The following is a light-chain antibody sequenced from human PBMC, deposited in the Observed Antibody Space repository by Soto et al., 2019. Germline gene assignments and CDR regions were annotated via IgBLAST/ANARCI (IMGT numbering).Light chain of an antibody. V-gene: IGKV1-5*01. CDR1: QSISSW. J-gene: IGKJ1*01. CDR2: AAS. CDR3: QQYNSFPWT. Sequence: DIQMTQSPSTLSASVGDRVTITCRASQSISSWLAWYQQKPGKAPKLLIYAASSLESGVPSRFSGSGSGTEFTLTISSLQPYDFASYYCQQYNSFPWTFGQGTKVEI.